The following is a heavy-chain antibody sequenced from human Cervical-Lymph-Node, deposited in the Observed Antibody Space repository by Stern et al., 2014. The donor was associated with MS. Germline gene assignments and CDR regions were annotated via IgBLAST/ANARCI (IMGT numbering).Heavy chain of an antibody. CDR1: GFSLTTSGMC. CDR2: IDWDDDK. Sequence: QVTLRESGPALVKPTQTLTLTCTFSGFSLTTSGMCVSWLRQPPGKALEWLAFIDWDDDKYYNASLKTRLTIAKDTAKNQVVLTMTNMDPVDTATYYCARFYSSSSFADAFDIWGQGTMVTVSS. J-gene: IGHJ3*02. V-gene: IGHV2-70*01. D-gene: IGHD6-6*01. CDR3: ARFYSSSSFADAFDI.